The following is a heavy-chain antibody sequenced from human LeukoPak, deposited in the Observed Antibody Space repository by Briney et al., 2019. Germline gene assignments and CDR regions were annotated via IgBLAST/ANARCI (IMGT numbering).Heavy chain of an antibody. D-gene: IGHD7-27*01. CDR1: GFTFINYG. CDR3: AKGSTIGITRAFDF. J-gene: IGHJ4*02. CDR2: ISGSGDTS. Sequence: PGGSLRPSCAASGFTFINYGMNWVRQAPGKGLEWVAIISGSGDTSYQAGSVKGRFTISRDNSNDTLYLQMNSLRAEDTAVYYCAKGSTIGITRAFDFWGQGTLVTVSS. V-gene: IGHV3-23*01.